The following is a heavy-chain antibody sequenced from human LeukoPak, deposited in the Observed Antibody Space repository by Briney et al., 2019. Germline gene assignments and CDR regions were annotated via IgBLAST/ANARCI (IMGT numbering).Heavy chain of an antibody. D-gene: IGHD6-6*01. CDR3: ARDMGDSSSSASGVSFDY. CDR1: GGSISSGGYY. CDR2: IYYSGST. V-gene: IGHV4-31*03. J-gene: IGHJ4*02. Sequence: SQTLSLTCTVSGGSISSGGYYWSWIRQPPGKGLEWIGYIYYSGSTYYNPSLKSRVTISVDTSKNQFSLKLSSVTAADTAVYYCARDMGDSSSSASGVSFDYWGQGTLVTVSS.